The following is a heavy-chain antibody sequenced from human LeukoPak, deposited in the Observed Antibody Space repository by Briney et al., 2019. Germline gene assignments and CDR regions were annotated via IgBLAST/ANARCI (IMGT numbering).Heavy chain of an antibody. CDR2: ISGSGGST. CDR1: GFTFSSYA. D-gene: IGHD3-22*01. V-gene: IGHV3-23*01. J-gene: IGHJ6*03. CDR3: ARRRYYYDSSGRTSYYYMDV. Sequence: GGSLRLSCAASGFTFSSYAMSWVRQAPGKGLEWVSAISGSGGSTYYADSVKGRFTISRDNSKSTLYLQMNSLRAEDTAVYYCARRRYYYDSSGRTSYYYMDVWGKGTTVTVSS.